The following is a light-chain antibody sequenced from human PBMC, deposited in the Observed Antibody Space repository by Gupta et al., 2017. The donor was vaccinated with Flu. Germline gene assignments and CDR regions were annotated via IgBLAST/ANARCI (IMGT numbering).Light chain of an antibody. Sequence: VLTQPPSASGTPGQSVTMSCSGSNSNIGTHSVYWYQQLPGMTPKLVIYRNDQRPSGVPDRFSGSKSGSSASLAISGLQSDDEADYYCATWDDSPTGWVFGGGTKLTVL. CDR2: RND. J-gene: IGLJ3*02. CDR1: NSNIGTHS. CDR3: ATWDDSPTGWV. V-gene: IGLV1-47*01.